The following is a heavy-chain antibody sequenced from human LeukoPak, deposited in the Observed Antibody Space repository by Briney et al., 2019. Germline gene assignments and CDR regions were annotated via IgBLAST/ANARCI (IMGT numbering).Heavy chain of an antibody. CDR3: ARDFYYYDSSGPGY. CDR1: GFTFSSYG. Sequence: GGSLRLSCAASGFTFSSYGMHWVRQAPGKGLEWVAVIWYDGSNKYYADSVKGRFTISRDNSKNTLYLQMNSLRAEDTAVYYCARDFYYYDSSGPGYWGQGTLVTVSS. V-gene: IGHV3-33*01. D-gene: IGHD3-22*01. CDR2: IWYDGSNK. J-gene: IGHJ4*02.